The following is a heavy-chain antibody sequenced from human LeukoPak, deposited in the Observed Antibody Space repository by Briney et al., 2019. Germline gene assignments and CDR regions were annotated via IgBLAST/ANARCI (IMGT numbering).Heavy chain of an antibody. CDR2: ISGSGGST. Sequence: GGSLRLSCAASGFTFSSYAMSWVRQAPGKGLEWVSAISGSGGSTYYADSVKGRFTISRGNSKNTLYLQMNSLRAEDTAVYYCAKDGPPDIVGAPDYFDYWGQGTLVTVSS. J-gene: IGHJ4*02. D-gene: IGHD1-26*01. CDR3: AKDGPPDIVGAPDYFDY. CDR1: GFTFSSYA. V-gene: IGHV3-23*01.